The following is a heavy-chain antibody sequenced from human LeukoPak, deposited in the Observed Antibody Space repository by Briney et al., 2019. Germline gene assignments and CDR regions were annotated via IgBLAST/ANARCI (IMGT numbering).Heavy chain of an antibody. CDR2: IKSKTDGGTT. CDR3: TTEKVDQLRRWDGTGDFDY. J-gene: IGHJ4*02. CDR1: GFTFSNAW. D-gene: IGHD2-2*01. V-gene: IGHV3-15*01. Sequence: GGSLRLSCAASGFTFSNAWMSWVRQAPGKGLEWVGRIKSKTDGGTTDYAAPVKGRFTISRDDSKNTLYLQMNSLKTEDTAVYYCTTEKVDQLRRWDGTGDFDYWGQGTLVTVSS.